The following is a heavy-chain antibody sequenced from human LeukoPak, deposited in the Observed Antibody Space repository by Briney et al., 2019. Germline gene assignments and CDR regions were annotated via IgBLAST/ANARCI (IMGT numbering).Heavy chain of an antibody. V-gene: IGHV4-59*01. CDR3: ARARPVRVTIFGVVPNFDY. Sequence: SETLSLTCTVSGGSISSCYWSWIRQPPGKGLEWIGYIYYSGSTNYNPSLKSRVTISVDTSKNQFSLKLSSVTAADTAVYYCARARPVRVTIFGVVPNFDYWGQGTLVTVSS. J-gene: IGHJ4*02. D-gene: IGHD3-3*01. CDR1: GGSISSCY. CDR2: IYYSGST.